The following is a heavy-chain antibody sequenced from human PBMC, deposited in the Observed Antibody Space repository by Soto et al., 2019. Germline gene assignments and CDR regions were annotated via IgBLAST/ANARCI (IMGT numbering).Heavy chain of an antibody. D-gene: IGHD3-22*01. V-gene: IGHV4-59*01. J-gene: IGHJ4*02. CDR3: ALRHYDSSGYFDY. Sequence: PSETLSLTCTVSVGSSSSYYWSCIRQPPGKGLEWIGYIYYSGSTNYNPSLKSRVTISVDTSKTQFSLKLSSVTAADTDVYYCALRHYDSSGYFDYWGQGTLVTV. CDR1: VGSSSSYY. CDR2: IYYSGST.